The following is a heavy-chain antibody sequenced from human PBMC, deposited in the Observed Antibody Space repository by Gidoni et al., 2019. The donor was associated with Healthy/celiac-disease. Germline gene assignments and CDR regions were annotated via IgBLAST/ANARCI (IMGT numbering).Heavy chain of an antibody. V-gene: IGHV4-39*01. CDR2: IYYSGST. Sequence: QLQLQESGPGLVKPSETLSLTCTVSGGSISRSSYYWGWIRQPPGKGLEWIGSIYYSGSTYYNPSLKSRVTISVDTSKNQFSLKLSSVTAADTAVYYCATLRGYFDWLPFDYWGQGTLVTVSS. CDR1: GGSISRSSYY. J-gene: IGHJ4*02. CDR3: ATLRGYFDWLPFDY. D-gene: IGHD3-9*01.